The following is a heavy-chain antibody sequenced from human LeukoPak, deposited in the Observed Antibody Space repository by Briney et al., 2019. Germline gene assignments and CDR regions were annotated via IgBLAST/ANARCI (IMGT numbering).Heavy chain of an antibody. CDR1: GGSISSYY. CDR3: ARDNHWTGIDY. Sequence: SETLSLTCTVSGGSISSYYWSWIRQPPGKGLEWIGYIYYSGSTNYNPSLKSRVAISVDTSKNQFSPKLSSVTAADTAVYYCARDNHWTGIDYWGQGTLVTVSS. V-gene: IGHV4-59*01. J-gene: IGHJ4*02. D-gene: IGHD1-1*01. CDR2: IYYSGST.